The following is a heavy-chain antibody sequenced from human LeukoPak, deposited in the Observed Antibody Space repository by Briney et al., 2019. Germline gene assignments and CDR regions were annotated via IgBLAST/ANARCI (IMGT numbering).Heavy chain of an antibody. J-gene: IGHJ4*02. CDR2: MNPTSGNT. CDR1: GYTFTTYD. D-gene: IGHD6-13*01. Sequence: GASVKVSCKASGYTFTTYDFNWLRQVTGQGLEWMGWMNPTSGNTGYAQNFQGRVTMTRDTSTSTAYLELSSLGSEDTAVYYCTRNIAPGGKGYYFDYWGQGTLVTVSS. V-gene: IGHV1-8*01. CDR3: TRNIAPGGKGYYFDY.